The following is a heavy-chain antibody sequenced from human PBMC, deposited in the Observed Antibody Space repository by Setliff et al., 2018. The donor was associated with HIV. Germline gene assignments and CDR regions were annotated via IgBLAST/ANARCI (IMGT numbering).Heavy chain of an antibody. CDR1: GQLISSGNY. CDR2: VYDSGNT. V-gene: IGHV4-38-2*01. CDR3: ARGQLRYLANDYYFDY. J-gene: IGHJ4*02. Sequence: SETLSLTCAIPGQLISSGNYWGWIRQPPGRGLEWIGSVYDSGNTYYKPALESRAAISLDTSMNQFSLKLSSVTAADTAVYYCARGQLRYLANDYYFDYWGQGTLGTSPQ. D-gene: IGHD3-9*01.